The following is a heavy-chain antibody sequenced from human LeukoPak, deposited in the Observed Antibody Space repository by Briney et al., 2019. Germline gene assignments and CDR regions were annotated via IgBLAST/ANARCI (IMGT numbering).Heavy chain of an antibody. D-gene: IGHD2-2*01. J-gene: IGHJ3*02. CDR2: ISSSSSTI. CDR3: GSRGGGRYCSSTSCYSWGGAFDI. Sequence: GGSLRLSCAASGFTFSSYSMNWVRQAPGKGLEWVSYISSSSSTIYYADSVKGRFTTSRDNAKNSLYLQMNSLRAEDTAVYYCGSRGGGRYCSSTSCYSWGGAFDIWGQGTMVTVSS. V-gene: IGHV3-48*01. CDR1: GFTFSSYS.